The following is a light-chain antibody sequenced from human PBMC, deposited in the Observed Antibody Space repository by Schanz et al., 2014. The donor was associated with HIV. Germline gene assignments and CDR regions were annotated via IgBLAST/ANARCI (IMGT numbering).Light chain of an antibody. J-gene: IGKJ2*01. Sequence: EIVLTQSPGTLSLSPGDRATLSCRASQSVTSSYLAWYQQKPGQAPRLLIYGASSRATGIPDRFSGSGSGTDFTLTISRLEPEDFAVYYCQQYGSSPVTFGQGTKLEIK. CDR1: QSVTSSY. CDR3: QQYGSSPVT. V-gene: IGKV3-20*01. CDR2: GAS.